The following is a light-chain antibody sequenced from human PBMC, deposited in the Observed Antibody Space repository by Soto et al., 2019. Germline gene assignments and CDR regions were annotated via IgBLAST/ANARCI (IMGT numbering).Light chain of an antibody. CDR2: EVS. J-gene: IGLJ1*01. CDR3: CSYAGSSTV. Sequence: QSVLTQAASVSGSPGQSITISCTGNSSDVGSYNLVSWYQQHPGKAPKLMICEVSKRPSGVSNRFSGSKSGNTASLTISGLQAEDEADYYCCSYAGSSTVFGTGTKVTVL. CDR1: SSDVGSYNL. V-gene: IGLV2-23*02.